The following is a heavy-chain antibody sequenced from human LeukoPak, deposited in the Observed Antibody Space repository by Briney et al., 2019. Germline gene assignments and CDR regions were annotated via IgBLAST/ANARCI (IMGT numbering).Heavy chain of an antibody. CDR1: GGSISSSY. D-gene: IGHD3-9*01. CDR3: ARGGLSGYWAGYYYYMDV. Sequence: KPSETLSLTCTVSGGSISSSYWSWIRQPPGKGLEWIGYIYYSGSTNYNPSLKSRVTISVDTSKNQFSLKLSSVTAADTAVYYCARGGLSGYWAGYYYYMDVWGKGTTVTVSS. J-gene: IGHJ6*03. V-gene: IGHV4-59*01. CDR2: IYYSGST.